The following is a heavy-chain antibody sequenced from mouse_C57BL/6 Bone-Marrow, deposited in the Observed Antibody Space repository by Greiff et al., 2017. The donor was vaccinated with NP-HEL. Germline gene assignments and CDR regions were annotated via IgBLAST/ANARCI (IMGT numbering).Heavy chain of an antibody. CDR3: TTEDYGGY. CDR2: IDPENGDT. CDR1: GFNIKDDY. J-gene: IGHJ2*01. D-gene: IGHD2-4*01. Sequence: EVQLQESGAELVRPGASVKLSCTASGFNIKDDYMHWVKQRPEQGLEWIGWIDPENGDTEYASKFQGKATITADTSSNTAYLQLSSLTSEDTAVYYCTTEDYGGYWGQGTTLTVSS. V-gene: IGHV14-4*01.